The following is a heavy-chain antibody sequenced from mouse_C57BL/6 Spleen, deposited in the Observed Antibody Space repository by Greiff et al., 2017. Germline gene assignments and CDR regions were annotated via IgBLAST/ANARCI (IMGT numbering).Heavy chain of an antibody. J-gene: IGHJ4*01. V-gene: IGHV1-15*01. Sequence: QVQLQQSGAELVRPGASVTLSCKASGYTFTDYEMHWVKQTPVHGLEWIGAIDPETGGTAYNQKFKGKAILTADKSSSTAYMELRSLTSEDSAVYYCSRFGSYAMDYWGQGTSVTVSS. D-gene: IGHD2-2*01. CDR2: IDPETGGT. CDR3: SRFGSYAMDY. CDR1: GYTFTDYE.